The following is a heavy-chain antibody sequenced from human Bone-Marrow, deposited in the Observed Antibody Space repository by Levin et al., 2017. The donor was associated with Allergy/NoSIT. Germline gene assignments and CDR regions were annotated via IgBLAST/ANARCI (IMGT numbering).Heavy chain of an antibody. CDR3: ARDCSTTSCYTGGWSDYFYYGMDV. V-gene: IGHV1-18*01. CDR1: GYTFSSYG. D-gene: IGHD2-2*02. CDR2: ISPYNRDT. Sequence: GESLKISCKTSGYTFSSYGITWVRQAPGQGLEWMGWISPYNRDTNYAQKFQDRVTMTTDTSTSTVYMEMRSLRSDDTAVYYCARDCSTTSCYTGGWSDYFYYGMDVWGPGTTVTVSS. J-gene: IGHJ6*02.